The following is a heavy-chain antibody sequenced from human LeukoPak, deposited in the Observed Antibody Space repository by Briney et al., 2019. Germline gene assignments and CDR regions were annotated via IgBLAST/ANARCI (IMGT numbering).Heavy chain of an antibody. Sequence: ASVKVSCKASGYTFTDYYIHWVRQAPGQGLEWMGWIDPNGGYAEYAKKFQGRGTMTRDTSINTAHMELRRLKSHDPAVYYCARQEESGELSPTRGQGTPVTVSS. V-gene: IGHV1-2*02. CDR1: GYTFTDYY. J-gene: IGHJ4*02. CDR2: IDPNGGYA. CDR3: ARQEESGELSPT. D-gene: IGHD3-16*02.